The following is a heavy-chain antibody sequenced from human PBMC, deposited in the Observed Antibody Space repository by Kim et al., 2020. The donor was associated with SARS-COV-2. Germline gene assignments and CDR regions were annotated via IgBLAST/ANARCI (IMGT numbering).Heavy chain of an antibody. CDR2: ISSSSTI. CDR1: GFTFSSYS. V-gene: IGHV3-48*02. J-gene: IGHJ4*02. CDR3: ARDEWEWNSSGWYSDLHY. D-gene: IGHD6-19*01. Sequence: GGSLRLSCAASGFTFSSYSMNWVRQAPGKGLEWVSYISSSSTIYYADSVKGRFTISRDNAKNSLYLQMNSLRDEDTAVYYCARDEWEWNSSGWYSDLHYWGQGTLVTVSS.